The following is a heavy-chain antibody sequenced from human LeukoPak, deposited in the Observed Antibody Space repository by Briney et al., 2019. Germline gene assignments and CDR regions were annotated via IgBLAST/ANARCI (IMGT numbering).Heavy chain of an antibody. J-gene: IGHJ4*02. D-gene: IGHD1-26*01. CDR1: GYTFTSNG. CDR3: AREKVGGTNHFDY. CDR2: IGAYSGNT. V-gene: IGHV1-18*01. Sequence: GASVTVSCKAAGYTFTSNGISWVRQAPGQGLEWMGWIGAYSGNTKYAQNLQGRVTMTRDTSTSTAYMELRSLRSDDTAVYYCAREKVGGTNHFDYWGQGTLVSVSS.